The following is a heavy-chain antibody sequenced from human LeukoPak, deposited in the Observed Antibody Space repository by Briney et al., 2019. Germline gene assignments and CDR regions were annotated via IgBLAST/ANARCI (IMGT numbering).Heavy chain of an antibody. D-gene: IGHD6-6*01. Sequence: GASVKVSCKASGGTFSSYTISWVRQAPGQGLEWMGRIIPILGIANYAQKFQGRVTITADKSTGTAYMELSSLRSEDTAVYYCAREGSSSLVWDFYYGMDVWGQGTTVTVSS. V-gene: IGHV1-69*04. CDR1: GGTFSSYT. J-gene: IGHJ6*02. CDR3: AREGSSSLVWDFYYGMDV. CDR2: IIPILGIA.